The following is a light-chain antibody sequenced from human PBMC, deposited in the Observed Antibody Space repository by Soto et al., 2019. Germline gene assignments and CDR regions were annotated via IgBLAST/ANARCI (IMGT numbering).Light chain of an antibody. CDR3: QQYGSSPRT. J-gene: IGKJ1*01. CDR2: GAS. Sequence: VFTQDPATLSLSPGEGATLSCRASQSISSSQLLWYQQKPCQAPTLIIFGASSRSTGIPDRFSGSGSGTDFTLTISRLEPEDFAVYYCQQYGSSPRTFGQGTKVDI. CDR1: QSISSSQ. V-gene: IGKV3-20*01.